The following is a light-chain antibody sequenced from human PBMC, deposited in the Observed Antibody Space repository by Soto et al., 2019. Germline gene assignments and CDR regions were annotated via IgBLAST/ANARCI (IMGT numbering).Light chain of an antibody. CDR3: HHYDSSPPYT. J-gene: IGKJ5*01. Sequence: EIVLTQTPGTLSLSPGERATLSCRASQSVTSSHLAWYQQKPGQAPRLLIYGASTRATGIPDRFSGSGSDTDFTLTISRLEPDDSAVYYCHHYDSSPPYTFGQGTRLEIK. CDR2: GAS. CDR1: QSVTSSH. V-gene: IGKV3-20*01.